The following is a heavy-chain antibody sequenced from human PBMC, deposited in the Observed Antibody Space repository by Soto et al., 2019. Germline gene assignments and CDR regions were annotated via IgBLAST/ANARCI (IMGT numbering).Heavy chain of an antibody. J-gene: IGHJ4*02. Sequence: QITLKESGPTLVKPTQTLTLTCTFSGFSLSTSGVGVGWIRQPPGKALEWLALIYWDDDKRYSPSLKSRLTTTKDYSQHHAVLPRTNMDPVDTASYYFALRSGSYGHGFDYWGQVTLVTVSS. V-gene: IGHV2-5*02. CDR3: ALRSGSYGHGFDY. CDR1: GFSLSTSGVG. D-gene: IGHD3-10*01. CDR2: IYWDDDK.